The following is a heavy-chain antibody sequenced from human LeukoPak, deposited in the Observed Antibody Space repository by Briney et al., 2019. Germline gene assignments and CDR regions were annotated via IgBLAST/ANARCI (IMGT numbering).Heavy chain of an antibody. CDR1: GGSISSGDYY. D-gene: IGHD6-25*01. CDR2: IYYSGST. CDR3: ARDRLEGYYYGMDV. Sequence: SETLSLTCTVSGGSISSGDYYWSWIRQPPGKGLEWIGYIYYSGSTYYNPSLKSRVTISVDTSKNQLSLKLSSVTAADTAVYYCARDRLEGYYYGMDVWGKGTTVTVSS. J-gene: IGHJ6*04. V-gene: IGHV4-30-4*01.